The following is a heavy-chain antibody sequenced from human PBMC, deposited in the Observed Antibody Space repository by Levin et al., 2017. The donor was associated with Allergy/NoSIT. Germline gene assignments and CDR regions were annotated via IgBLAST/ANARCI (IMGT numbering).Heavy chain of an antibody. V-gene: IGHV3-21*01. CDR1: GFTFSSYS. Sequence: GGSLRLSCAASGFTFSSYSMNWVRQAPGKGLEWVSSISSSSSYIYYADSVKGRFTISRDNAKNSLYLQMNSLRAEDTAVYYCARDLSSNWNLPPYMDGWGKGTTVTVSS. D-gene: IGHD1-20*01. CDR3: ARDLSSNWNLPPYMDG. J-gene: IGHJ6*03. CDR2: ISSSSSYI.